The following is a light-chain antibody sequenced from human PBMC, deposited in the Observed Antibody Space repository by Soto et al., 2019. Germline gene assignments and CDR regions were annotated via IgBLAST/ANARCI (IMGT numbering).Light chain of an antibody. V-gene: IGLV2-23*01. CDR2: EGT. J-gene: IGLJ2*01. CDR3: CSYAGDDTMI. CDR1: SSNVGSYNL. Sequence: QSALTQPASVSGSPGQSITTSCTGTSSNVGSYNLVSWYRQHPGEAPKLMLYEGTRRPSGVSSRFSGSKSGNTASLTISGLQAGDEADYYCCSYAGDDTMIFGGGTKVTVL.